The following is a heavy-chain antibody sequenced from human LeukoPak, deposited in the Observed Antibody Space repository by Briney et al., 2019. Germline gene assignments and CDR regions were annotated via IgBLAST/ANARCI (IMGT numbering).Heavy chain of an antibody. V-gene: IGHV3-33*01. CDR3: ARMQRSSDY. CDR2: IWYDGSNT. D-gene: IGHD2-2*01. Sequence: GGSLRLSCAASGFTFSSYGMHWVRQAPGKGLEWVADIWYDGSNTYYADSVKGRFTISRDNSRNTLYVQMNSLRAEDAAVYYCARMQRSSDYWGQGTLVTVSS. CDR1: GFTFSSYG. J-gene: IGHJ4*02.